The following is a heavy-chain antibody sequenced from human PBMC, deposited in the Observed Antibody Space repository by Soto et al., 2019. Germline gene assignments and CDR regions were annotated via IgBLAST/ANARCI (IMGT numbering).Heavy chain of an antibody. D-gene: IGHD3-3*01. CDR2: INPDNGHT. V-gene: IGHV1-18*01. CDR3: ARDQGITTLGVYSMYYYGMDV. CDR1: GYTFTRSG. J-gene: IGHJ6*02. Sequence: GASVKVSCKASGYTFTRSGISWVRQAPGQGLEWLGWINPDNGHTNYAQHLQGRVSLTTDTSTSTAYMDLRSLRSDYTAVYYCARDQGITTLGVYSMYYYGMDVWGQGTTVTVSS.